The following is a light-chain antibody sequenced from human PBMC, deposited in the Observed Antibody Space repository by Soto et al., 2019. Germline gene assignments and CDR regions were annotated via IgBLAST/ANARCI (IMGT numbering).Light chain of an antibody. CDR1: SSDVGNYNL. J-gene: IGLJ3*02. V-gene: IGLV2-14*02. CDR2: EGS. CDR3: NSYRGGNTWM. Sequence: QSALTQPASVSGSPGQSVTISCTGTSSDVGNYNLVSWYQQHPGKAPKLMIYEGSKRPSGVSNRFSGSKSGNTASLTISILQAEDEADYYCNSYRGGNTWMFGGGTKLTVL.